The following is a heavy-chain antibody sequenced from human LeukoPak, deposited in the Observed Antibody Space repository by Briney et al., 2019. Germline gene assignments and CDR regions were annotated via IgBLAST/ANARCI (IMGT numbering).Heavy chain of an antibody. D-gene: IGHD5-12*01. Sequence: SETLSLTCAVSGGSISSGGYSWSWIRHPPGKGLEWIGYIDYSGSTYYNPSLKSRVTISVVTSKNQFSLKLRSVTAADTAVYYCARTTEGYAGGPGYSYYYYMDVWGKGTTVTISS. CDR2: IDYSGST. CDR3: ARTTEGYAGGPGYSYYYYMDV. V-gene: IGHV4-30-4*07. CDR1: GGSISSGGYS. J-gene: IGHJ6*03.